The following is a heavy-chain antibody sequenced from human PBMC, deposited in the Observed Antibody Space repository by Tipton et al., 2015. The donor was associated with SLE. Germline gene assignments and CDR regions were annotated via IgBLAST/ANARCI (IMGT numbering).Heavy chain of an antibody. D-gene: IGHD2-2*01. J-gene: IGHJ3*02. V-gene: IGHV4-59*01. CDR1: GGSISGYY. CDR3: ARWIAVPATANSDAFDI. Sequence: TLSLTCTVSGGSISGYYWSWIRQPPGKGLEWIAYIHSSGSTNYNPSLKSRVTISADTSKNQFSLKVSSVTAADSAVYYCARWIAVPATANSDAFDIWGQGTMVTVSS. CDR2: IHSSGST.